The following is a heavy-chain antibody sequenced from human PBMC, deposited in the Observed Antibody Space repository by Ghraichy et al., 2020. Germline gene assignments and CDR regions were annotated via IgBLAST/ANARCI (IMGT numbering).Heavy chain of an antibody. Sequence: ASVKVSCKASSYTFTSYVMSWVRQAPVQGLEWMGWISAYNGNTNYAQKLQGRVTMTTDTSTSTAYMELRSLRSDDTAVYYCARDVFGVATNWFDPWGQGTLVTVSS. D-gene: IGHD3-3*01. CDR1: SYTFTSYV. CDR2: ISAYNGNT. V-gene: IGHV1-18*04. CDR3: ARDVFGVATNWFDP. J-gene: IGHJ5*02.